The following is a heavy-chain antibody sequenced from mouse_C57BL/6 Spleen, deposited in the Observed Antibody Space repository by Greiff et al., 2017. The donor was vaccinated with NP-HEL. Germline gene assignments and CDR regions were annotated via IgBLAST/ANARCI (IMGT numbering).Heavy chain of an antibody. J-gene: IGHJ3*01. CDR2: ISDGGSYT. CDR1: GFTFSSYA. D-gene: IGHD2-4*01. V-gene: IGHV5-4*01. CDR3: AREGDYDERAFAY. Sequence: EVQGVESGGGLVKPGGSLKLSCAASGFTFSSYAMSWVRQTPEKRLEWVATISDGGSYTYYPDNVKGRFTISRDNAKNNLYLQMSHLKSEDTAMYYCAREGDYDERAFAYWGQGTLVTVSA.